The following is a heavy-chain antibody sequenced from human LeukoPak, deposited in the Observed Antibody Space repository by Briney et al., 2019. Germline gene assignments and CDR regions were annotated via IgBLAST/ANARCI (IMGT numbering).Heavy chain of an antibody. J-gene: IGHJ4*02. D-gene: IGHD6-19*01. Sequence: GGSLRLSCAASGFTFSTYAMHWVRQAPGKGLEWVAVISYDVSKTYYADSVKGRFTISRDNSKNTLYLQMNSLRAEDTAVYYCASQRSGWYEGSSGSYYFDYWGQGTLVTVSS. CDR3: ASQRSGWYEGSSGSYYFDY. CDR2: ISYDVSKT. V-gene: IGHV3-30*04. CDR1: GFTFSTYA.